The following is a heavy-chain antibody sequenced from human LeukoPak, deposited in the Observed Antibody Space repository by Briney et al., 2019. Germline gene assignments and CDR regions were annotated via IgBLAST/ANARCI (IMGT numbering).Heavy chain of an antibody. CDR2: IWYDGSNK. CDR3: ARGRIAATSVGITNYYYYYGMDV. V-gene: IGHV3-33*01. D-gene: IGHD6-25*01. J-gene: IGHJ6*02. CDR1: GFTFSSYG. Sequence: GGSLRLSCAASGFTFSSYGMHWVRQAPGKGLEWVAVIWYDGSNKYYAVSVKGRFTISRDNSKNTLYLQMNSLRAEDTAVYYCARGRIAATSVGITNYYYYYGMDVWGQGTTVTVSS.